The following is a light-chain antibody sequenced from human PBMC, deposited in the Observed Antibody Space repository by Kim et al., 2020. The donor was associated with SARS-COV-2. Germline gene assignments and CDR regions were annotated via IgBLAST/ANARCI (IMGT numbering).Light chain of an antibody. CDR3: QQTNTFPLT. CDR2: AAS. CDR1: QAVNSR. J-gene: IGKJ4*01. V-gene: IGKV1-12*01. Sequence: DIQMTQSPSSVSASVGDRVSITCRASQAVNSRLAWYQQKPGKAPQLLIYAASSLQSGVPSRFSGSGSGTDFTLTISSLQPEDFATYYCQQTNTFPLTFGGGTKVDIK.